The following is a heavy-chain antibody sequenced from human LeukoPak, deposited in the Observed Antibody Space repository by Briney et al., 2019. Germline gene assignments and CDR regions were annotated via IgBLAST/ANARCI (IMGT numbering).Heavy chain of an antibody. Sequence: SETLSLTCTVSGGSINSGDYYWSWIRQSPGKGLEWIGSIYYSGSTYYDPSLKSRVTISVDTSKNQFSLKLSSVTAADTAVYYCASPTEAGDWYFDLWGRGTLVTVSS. J-gene: IGHJ2*01. D-gene: IGHD6-19*01. CDR3: ASPTEAGDWYFDL. V-gene: IGHV4-39*07. CDR1: GGSINSGDYY. CDR2: IYYSGST.